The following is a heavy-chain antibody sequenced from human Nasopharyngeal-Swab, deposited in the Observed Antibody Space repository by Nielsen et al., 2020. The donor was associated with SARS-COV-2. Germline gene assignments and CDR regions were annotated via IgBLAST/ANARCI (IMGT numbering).Heavy chain of an antibody. D-gene: IGHD3-16*01. J-gene: IGHJ4*02. CDR2: IKQDGSEK. Sequence: LNISCAASGFTFSSYWMSWVRQAPGKGLEGVANIKQDGSEKYYVDSVKGRFTISIGKAKNSLYLQLNSLRAEDTAVYYCAMKGLRRQGSYFDYWGQGTLVTVSS. CDR1: GFTFSSYW. V-gene: IGHV3-7*01. CDR3: AMKGLRRQGSYFDY.